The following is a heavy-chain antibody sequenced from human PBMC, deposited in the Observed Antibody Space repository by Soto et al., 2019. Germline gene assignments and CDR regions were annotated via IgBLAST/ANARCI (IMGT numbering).Heavy chain of an antibody. CDR3: ARHYYDSSGWGDYGMDV. Sequence: QITLKESGPTLVKPTQTLTLTCTFSGFSLSTSGVGVGWIRQPPGKALEWLALIYWNDDKRYSPSLKSRLTITKDTSKNQVVLTMTNMDPVDTATYYCARHYYDSSGWGDYGMDVWGQGTTVTVSS. CDR2: IYWNDDK. V-gene: IGHV2-5*01. J-gene: IGHJ6*02. D-gene: IGHD3-22*01. CDR1: GFSLSTSGVG.